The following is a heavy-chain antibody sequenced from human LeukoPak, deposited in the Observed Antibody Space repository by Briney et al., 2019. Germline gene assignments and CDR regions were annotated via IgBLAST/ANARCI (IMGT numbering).Heavy chain of an antibody. CDR1: GFSFSSYA. D-gene: IGHD3-3*01. CDR2: IGASGDST. J-gene: IGHJ4*02. Sequence: GGSLRLSCATSGFSFSSYAMSWVRQAPGKGLEWVSGIGASGDSTHYADSVKGRFTISRDNSKNTMYLQMNSLRTEDTAVYYCGTGEGYEILPGLDYWGQGTLVTVSS. CDR3: GTGEGYEILPGLDY. V-gene: IGHV3-23*01.